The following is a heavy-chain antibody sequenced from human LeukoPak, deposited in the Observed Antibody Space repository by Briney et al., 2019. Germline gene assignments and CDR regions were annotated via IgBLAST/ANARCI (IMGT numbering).Heavy chain of an antibody. J-gene: IGHJ4*02. CDR3: ARAQTFRPDY. CDR1: GFTFSSYA. D-gene: IGHD6-6*01. CDR2: ISYDGSNK. V-gene: IGHV3-30*01. Sequence: GRSLRLSCAASGFTFSSYAMHWVRQAPGKGLEWVAVISYDGSNKYYADSVKGRFTISRDNSKNTLYLQMNSLRAEDTAVYYCARAQTFRPDYWGQGTLVTVSS.